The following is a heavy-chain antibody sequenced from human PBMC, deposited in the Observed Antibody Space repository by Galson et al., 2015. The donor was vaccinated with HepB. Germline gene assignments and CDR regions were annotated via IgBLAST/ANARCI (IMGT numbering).Heavy chain of an antibody. CDR2: INQSGTT. Sequence: ETLSLTCAVFGESFHNYYWSWVRQPPGKGLEWIGEINQSGTTNYSPSLKSRVTISIDTSKNQFSLKLTSVTAADTGVYYCARLILWFGEPDEYWGQGSLVTVSS. CDR3: ARLILWFGEPDEY. CDR1: GESFHNYY. V-gene: IGHV4-34*01. D-gene: IGHD3-10*01. J-gene: IGHJ4*02.